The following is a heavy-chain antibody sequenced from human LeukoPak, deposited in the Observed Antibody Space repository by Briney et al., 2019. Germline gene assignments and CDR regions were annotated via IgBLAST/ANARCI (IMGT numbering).Heavy chain of an antibody. CDR2: INHSGST. Sequence: SETLSLTCAVYGGSFSGYYWSWIRQPPGKGLEWIGEINHSGSTNYDPSLKSRVTILVDTSKNQFSLKLSSVTAAETAVYYCARGLGDYYDSSGDDYWGQGTLVTVSS. V-gene: IGHV4-34*01. CDR3: ARGLGDYYDSSGDDY. CDR1: GGSFSGYY. D-gene: IGHD3-22*01. J-gene: IGHJ4*02.